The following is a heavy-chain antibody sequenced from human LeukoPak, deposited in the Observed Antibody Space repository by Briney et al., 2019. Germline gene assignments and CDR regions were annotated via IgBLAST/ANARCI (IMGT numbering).Heavy chain of an antibody. D-gene: IGHD4-11*01. CDR1: GYTFTGYY. V-gene: IGHV1-2*02. CDR2: INPNSGGT. Sequence: GASVKVSCKASGYTFTGYYIHWVRQAPGQGLEWMGWINPNSGGTSYAQKFQGRVTMTRDTSISTAYMELSRLTSDDTAVYYCARDAIVRDYSNSDPWGQGTLVTVSS. CDR3: ARDAIVRDYSNSDP. J-gene: IGHJ5*02.